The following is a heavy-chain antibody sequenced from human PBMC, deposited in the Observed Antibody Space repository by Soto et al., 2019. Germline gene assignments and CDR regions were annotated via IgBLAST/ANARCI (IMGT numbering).Heavy chain of an antibody. CDR3: ARVIEGVVTAIYFDY. V-gene: IGHV1-69*02. D-gene: IGHD2-21*02. J-gene: IGHJ4*02. CDR1: GGTFSSYT. CDR2: IIPILGIA. Sequence: SVKVSCKASGGTFSSYTISWVRQAPGQGLEWMGRIIPILGIANYAQKFQGRVTITADKSTSTAYMELSSLRSEDTAVYYCARVIEGVVTAIYFDYWGQGTLVTVSS.